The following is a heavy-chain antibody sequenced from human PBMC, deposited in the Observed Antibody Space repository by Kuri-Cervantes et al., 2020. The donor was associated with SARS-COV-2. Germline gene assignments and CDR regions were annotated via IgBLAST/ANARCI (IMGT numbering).Heavy chain of an antibody. Sequence: ASVKVSCKASGYTLTSYYMHWVRQAPGQGLEWMGIIYPSGGSTSYAQKFQGRVTMTRDTSTSIVYMELSSLRAEDTALYYCARDRGSQWLAFCDALDIWGQGTMVTVSS. CDR2: IYPSGGST. V-gene: IGHV1-46*01. D-gene: IGHD6-19*01. CDR1: GYTLTSYY. J-gene: IGHJ3*02. CDR3: ARDRGSQWLAFCDALDI.